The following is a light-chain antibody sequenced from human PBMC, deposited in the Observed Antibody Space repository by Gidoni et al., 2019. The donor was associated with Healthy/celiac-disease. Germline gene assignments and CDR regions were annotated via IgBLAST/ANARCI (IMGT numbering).Light chain of an antibody. Sequence: EIVMTQSPATLSLSPGERATLSCRASQSVSSNLAWYQQKPGQAPRLLIYSASTRATGIPARFSGSGSGTEFTLTISSLQSEDFAVYYCQQYNNWLTFGGXTKVEIK. CDR3: QQYNNWLT. V-gene: IGKV3-15*01. J-gene: IGKJ4*01. CDR1: QSVSSN. CDR2: SAS.